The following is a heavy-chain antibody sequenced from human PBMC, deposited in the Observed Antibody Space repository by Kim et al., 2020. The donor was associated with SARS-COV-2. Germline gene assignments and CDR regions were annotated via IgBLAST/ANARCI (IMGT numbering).Heavy chain of an antibody. J-gene: IGHJ3*02. Sequence: GGSLRLSCAASGFTFSSYWMTWVRQAPGKGLEWVANIKQDGNQKYYVDSVKGRFTISRDNAKNSLYLQMNSLRAEDTAVYYCARDGDLYSSGKDAFDIWGQGPMVTVSS. CDR2: IKQDGNQK. D-gene: IGHD6-19*01. V-gene: IGHV3-7*01. CDR3: ARDGDLYSSGKDAFDI. CDR1: GFTFSSYW.